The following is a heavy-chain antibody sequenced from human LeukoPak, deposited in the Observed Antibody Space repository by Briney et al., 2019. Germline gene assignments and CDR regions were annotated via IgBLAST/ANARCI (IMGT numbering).Heavy chain of an antibody. V-gene: IGHV6-1*01. Sequence: SQTLSLTCAISGDSVSSNSAAWNWIRQSPSRGLEWLGRTYYRSKWYNDYAVSVKSRITINPDTSKNQFSLQLNSVTPEDTAVYYRARGLQRRKQWLDYFDYWGQGTLVTVSS. CDR3: ARGLQRRKQWLDYFDY. D-gene: IGHD6-19*01. CDR1: GDSVSSNSAA. J-gene: IGHJ4*02. CDR2: TYYRSKWYN.